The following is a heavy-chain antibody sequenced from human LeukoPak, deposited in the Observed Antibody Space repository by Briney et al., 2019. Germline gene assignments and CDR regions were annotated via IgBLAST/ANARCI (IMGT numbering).Heavy chain of an antibody. CDR2: ISSSGDIT. Sequence: PGGSLTLSCAASGFTFNNYAMSWVRQAPGKGLEWVSAISSSGDITFYADSVKGRFTISRDNSRYTLYLQMNSLRAEDAAVYYCAKDRPNYYESNGHYYRLNGDYWGQGTLVTVSS. J-gene: IGHJ4*02. D-gene: IGHD3-22*01. CDR3: AKDRPNYYESNGHYYRLNGDY. V-gene: IGHV3-23*01. CDR1: GFTFNNYA.